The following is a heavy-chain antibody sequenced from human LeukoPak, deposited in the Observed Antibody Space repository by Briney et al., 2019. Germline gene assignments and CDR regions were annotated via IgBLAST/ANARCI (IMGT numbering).Heavy chain of an antibody. J-gene: IGHJ4*02. Sequence: ASVKVSCKASGYTLTSYYMHWVRQAPGQRLEWMGWINAGNGNTKYSQKFQGRVTITRDTSASTAYMELSSLRSEDTAVYYCAREKWELPLDYWGQGTLVTVSS. CDR2: INAGNGNT. D-gene: IGHD1-26*01. CDR3: AREKWELPLDY. CDR1: GYTLTSYY. V-gene: IGHV1-3*01.